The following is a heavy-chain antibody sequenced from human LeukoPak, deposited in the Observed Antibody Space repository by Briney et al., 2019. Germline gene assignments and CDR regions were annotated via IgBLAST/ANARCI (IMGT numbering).Heavy chain of an antibody. CDR2: INHSGSA. D-gene: IGHD2-21*02. Sequence: SETLSLTCAVYGGSFSGYYWNWIRQPPGKGPEWIGEINHSGSANYNPSLKSRVTISVGTSKNQFSLKLSSVTAADTAVYYCARGLSAIVHWGQGTLVTVSS. V-gene: IGHV4-34*01. CDR3: ARGLSAIVH. CDR1: GGSFSGYY. J-gene: IGHJ4*02.